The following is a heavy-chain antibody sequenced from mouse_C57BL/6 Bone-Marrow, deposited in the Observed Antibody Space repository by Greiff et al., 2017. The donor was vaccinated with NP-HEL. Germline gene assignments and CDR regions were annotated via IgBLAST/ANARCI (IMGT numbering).Heavy chain of an antibody. J-gene: IGHJ1*03. CDR3: ARQGYYGSSPGWYFDV. Sequence: EVKLVESGGGLVQPGGSLKLSCAASGFTFSDYYMYWVRQTPEKRLEWVAYISNGGGSTYYPDTVKGRFTISRDNAKNTLYLQMSRLKSEDTAMYYCARQGYYGSSPGWYFDVWGTGTTVTVSS. D-gene: IGHD1-1*01. CDR1: GFTFSDYY. CDR2: ISNGGGST. V-gene: IGHV5-12*01.